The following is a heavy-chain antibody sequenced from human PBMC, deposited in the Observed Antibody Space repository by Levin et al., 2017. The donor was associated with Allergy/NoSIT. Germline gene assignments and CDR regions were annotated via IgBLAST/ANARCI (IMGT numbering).Heavy chain of an antibody. V-gene: IGHV3-21*01. D-gene: IGHD6-19*01. Sequence: PGGSLRLSCAASGFTFSSYSMNWVRQAPGKGLEWVSSISSSSSYIYYADSVKGRFTISRDNAKNSLYLQMNSLRAEDTAVYYCARSGSQPAVAGIKFPFDPWGQGTLVTVSS. CDR2: ISSSSSYI. CDR1: GFTFSSYS. J-gene: IGHJ5*02. CDR3: ARSGSQPAVAGIKFPFDP.